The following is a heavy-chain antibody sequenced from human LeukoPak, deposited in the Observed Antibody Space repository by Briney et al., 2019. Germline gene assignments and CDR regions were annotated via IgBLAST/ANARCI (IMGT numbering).Heavy chain of an antibody. Sequence: SETLSLTCTVSGGSISSSSYYWGWIRQPPGKGLEWIGSIYYSGSTNYNPSLKSRVTISVDKSKNQFSLKLSSVTAADTAVYYCARILDSSNWYFDLWGRGTLVTVSS. CDR1: GGSISSSSYY. V-gene: IGHV4-39*07. D-gene: IGHD3/OR15-3a*01. CDR3: ARILDSSNWYFDL. CDR2: IYYSGST. J-gene: IGHJ2*01.